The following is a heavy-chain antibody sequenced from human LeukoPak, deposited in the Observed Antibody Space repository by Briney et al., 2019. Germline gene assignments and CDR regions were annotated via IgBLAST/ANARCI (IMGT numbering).Heavy chain of an antibody. V-gene: IGHV4-61*02. CDR2: IYTSGST. CDR1: GGSISSGSYY. J-gene: IGHJ4*02. CDR3: ARDRGEWLRFTDY. D-gene: IGHD5-12*01. Sequence: SETLSLTCTVSGGSISSGSYYWSWIRQPAGKGLEWIGRIYTSGSTNYNPSLKSRVTISKDTSKNQFSLKLSSVTAADTAVYYCARDRGEWLRFTDYWGQGTLVTVSS.